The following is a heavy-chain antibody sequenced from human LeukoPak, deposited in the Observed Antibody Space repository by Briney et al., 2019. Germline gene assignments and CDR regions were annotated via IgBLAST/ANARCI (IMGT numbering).Heavy chain of an antibody. CDR3: ARGYYSSTSCFIS. CDR1: GFTFSSYS. J-gene: IGHJ4*02. D-gene: IGHD2-2*01. V-gene: IGHV3-48*01. CDR2: ISSSSSTI. Sequence: GGSLRLSCAASGFTFSSYSMNWVRQAPGKGLEWVSYISSSSSTIYYADSVKGRFPISRDNAKNSLYLQMNSLRAEDTAVYYCARGYYSSTSCFISWGQGTLVTVSS.